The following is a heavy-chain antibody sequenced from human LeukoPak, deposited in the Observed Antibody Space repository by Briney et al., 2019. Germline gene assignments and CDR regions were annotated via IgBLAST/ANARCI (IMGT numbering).Heavy chain of an antibody. CDR3: ARDRPNYYGSDGHYYRRDGDY. Sequence: GSLRLSCAASGFTFSIYAMSWVRQTPGKGLEWVSPITSRDGTTYYADSVKGRFTISRDNSENTLYLQMNSLRAEDSALYYCARDRPNYYGSDGHYYRRDGDYWGQGTLVTVSS. V-gene: IGHV3-23*01. CDR1: GFTFSIYA. J-gene: IGHJ4*02. D-gene: IGHD3-22*01. CDR2: ITSRDGTT.